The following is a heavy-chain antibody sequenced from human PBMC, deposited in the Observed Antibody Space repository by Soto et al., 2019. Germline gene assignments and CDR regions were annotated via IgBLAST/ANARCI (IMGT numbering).Heavy chain of an antibody. D-gene: IGHD4-17*01. CDR2: IYYSGST. CDR1: GDSISSYY. V-gene: IGHV4-59*01. CDR3: KRDRGDYGDPDGLDP. J-gene: IGHJ5*02. Sequence: SETLSLTCTVSGDSISSYYWSWIRQPPGTGLEWIGYIYYSGSTTYNPSLKSRVTISVDTSKNQFSLKLSSVTAADTAVYYCKRDRGDYGDPDGLDPWGQGTLVTVSS.